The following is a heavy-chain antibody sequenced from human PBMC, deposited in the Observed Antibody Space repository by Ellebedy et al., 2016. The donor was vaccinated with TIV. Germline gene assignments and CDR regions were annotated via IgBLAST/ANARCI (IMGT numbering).Heavy chain of an antibody. CDR3: ARRSTDFAFDS. Sequence: PGGSLRLSCAASGFTFSTYHMTWVRQAPGKGLEGVSIIRVNGGTTYYADSVKGRFTISRDNSKNSLFLQMSSLRAEDTAVYFCARRSTDFAFDSWGQGTLVTVSS. CDR1: GFTFSTYH. CDR2: IRVNGGTT. J-gene: IGHJ4*02. D-gene: IGHD3/OR15-3a*01. V-gene: IGHV3-23*01.